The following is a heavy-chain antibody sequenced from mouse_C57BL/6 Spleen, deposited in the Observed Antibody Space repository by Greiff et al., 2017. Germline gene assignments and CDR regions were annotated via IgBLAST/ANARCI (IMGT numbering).Heavy chain of an antibody. D-gene: IGHD1-1*01. CDR3: ARLDTTVVGTSYAMDY. Sequence: VQLVESGAELARPGASVKLSCKASGYTFTSYGIRWVKQRTGQGLEWIGEIYPRSGNTYYNEKFKGKATLTADKSSSTAYMELRSLTSADSAVYFCARLDTTVVGTSYAMDYWGQGTSVTVSS. J-gene: IGHJ4*01. CDR1: GYTFTSYG. CDR2: IYPRSGNT. V-gene: IGHV1-81*01.